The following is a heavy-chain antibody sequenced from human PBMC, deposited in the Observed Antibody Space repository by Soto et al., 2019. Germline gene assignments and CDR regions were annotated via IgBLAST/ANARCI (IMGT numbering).Heavy chain of an antibody. CDR2: ISNNGYSI. CDR1: GFTFTDYY. Sequence: QVQLVESGGGLVKPGGSLRLSCAASGFTFTDYYMTWIRQAPGKGLERVSYISNNGYSIYYADSVKGRFTISRDNAKNSLYLKMNSLRAEDTAVFYCARGRSNYYGMDVWGQGTTVTVSS. V-gene: IGHV3-11*01. CDR3: ARGRSNYYGMDV. J-gene: IGHJ6*02.